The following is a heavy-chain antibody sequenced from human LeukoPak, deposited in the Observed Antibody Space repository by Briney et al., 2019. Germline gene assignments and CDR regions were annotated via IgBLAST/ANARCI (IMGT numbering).Heavy chain of an antibody. D-gene: IGHD3-22*01. J-gene: IGHJ3*02. V-gene: IGHV1-46*01. CDR2: LNPGGGSR. CDR1: GYTFTNYY. CDR3: ARDQWARDSSGYYHDAFDI. Sequence: GASVKVSCKASGYTFTNYYLHWVRQAPGQGLEWMGILNPGGGSRNYAQKFQGRVTMTRDTSTSTVYMELSSLRSEDTAVYYCARDQWARDSSGYYHDAFDIWGQGTMVTVSS.